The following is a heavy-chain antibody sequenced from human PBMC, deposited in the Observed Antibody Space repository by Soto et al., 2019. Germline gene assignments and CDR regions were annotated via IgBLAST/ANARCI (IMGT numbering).Heavy chain of an antibody. CDR1: GGTFSSYA. Sequence: VASVKVSCKASGGTFSSYAISWVRQAPGQGLEWMGGIIPIFGTANYAQKFQGRVTITADKSTSTAYMELSSLRSEDTAVYYCARVYMYYDFWSGYGYYGMDVWGQGTTVTVPS. D-gene: IGHD3-3*01. J-gene: IGHJ6*02. CDR3: ARVYMYYDFWSGYGYYGMDV. V-gene: IGHV1-69*06. CDR2: IIPIFGTA.